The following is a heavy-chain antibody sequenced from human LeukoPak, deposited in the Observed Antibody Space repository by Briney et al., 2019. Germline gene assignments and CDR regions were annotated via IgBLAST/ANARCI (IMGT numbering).Heavy chain of an antibody. Sequence: PSETLSLTCGVYGGSFSGYCWSWIRQPPGKGLEWIGEINPRGSTNYNPSLKSRVTLSADTSKNQFSLTLNSVTAADTAVYYCARRRLRYYFDYWGQGTLVTVSS. CDR3: ARRRLRYYFDY. J-gene: IGHJ4*02. D-gene: IGHD5-24*01. CDR1: GGSFSGYC. CDR2: INPRGST. V-gene: IGHV4-34*01.